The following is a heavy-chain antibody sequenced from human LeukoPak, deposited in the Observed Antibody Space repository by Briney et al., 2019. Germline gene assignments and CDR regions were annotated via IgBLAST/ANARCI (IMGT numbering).Heavy chain of an antibody. CDR1: GFTFSSDG. CDR2: IRYDRSNK. CDR3: ATLTLTGDXMDV. V-gene: IGHV3-30*02. Sequence: GGSLRLSCAASGFTFSSDGMHCVREAPGKGLGGGAFIRYDRSNKYYADSVKCRFTISRDNSKNTLYLQMNSLRADDTAMYYCATLTLTGDXMDVWGXXXTVTISS. J-gene: IGHJ6*03. D-gene: IGHD7-27*01.